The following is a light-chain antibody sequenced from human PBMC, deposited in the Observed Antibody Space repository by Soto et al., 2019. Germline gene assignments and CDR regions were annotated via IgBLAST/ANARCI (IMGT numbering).Light chain of an antibody. CDR1: QGISSH. Sequence: IQLTQSPSSLSASVGGRVTITCRASQGISSHLAWYQQKPGKAPKLLIYAASTLQTGVPSRLSGGGSGTDFTLTLSSLQPEDFATYYCQQVNSFPSTFGQGTRLEIK. J-gene: IGKJ5*01. CDR3: QQVNSFPST. CDR2: AAS. V-gene: IGKV1-9*01.